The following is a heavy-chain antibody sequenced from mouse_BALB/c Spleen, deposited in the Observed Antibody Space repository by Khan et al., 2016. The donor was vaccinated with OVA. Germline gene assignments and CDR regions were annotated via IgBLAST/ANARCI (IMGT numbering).Heavy chain of an antibody. V-gene: IGHV3-2*02. CDR1: GYSITSDYA. J-gene: IGHJ3*01. CDR3: VRGRAY. Sequence: QLEEGGPGLVKPSQSLSLTCTVTGYSITSDYAWNWIRQFPGNKLEWMGYINYSGTTSKKPSLKSRISITRDTSKNQFFLQLNSVTTEDTATYYCVRGRAYWGQGTLVTVSA. CDR2: INYSGTT.